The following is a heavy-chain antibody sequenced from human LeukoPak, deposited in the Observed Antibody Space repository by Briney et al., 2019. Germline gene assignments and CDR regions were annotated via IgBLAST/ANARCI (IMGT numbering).Heavy chain of an antibody. CDR1: GYSISSGYY. D-gene: IGHD2-2*02. CDR2: IYHSGST. CDR3: ARHIGIVVVPAAIRSGWFDP. J-gene: IGHJ5*02. Sequence: PSETLSLTCAVSGYSISSGYYWGWIRQPPGKGLEWIGSIYHSGSTYYNPSLKSRVTISVDTSKNQFSLKLSSVTAADTAVYYCARHIGIVVVPAAIRSGWFDPWGQGTLVTVSS. V-gene: IGHV4-38-2*01.